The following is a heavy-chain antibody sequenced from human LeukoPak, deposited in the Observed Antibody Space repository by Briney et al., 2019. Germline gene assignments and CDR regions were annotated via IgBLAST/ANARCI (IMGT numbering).Heavy chain of an antibody. J-gene: IGHJ6*03. CDR3: ARDRAVAGWYYYYYYMDV. V-gene: IGHV6-1*01. CDR1: GDSVSSNSAA. CDR2: TYYRSKWYN. D-gene: IGHD6-19*01. Sequence: SQTLSLTCAISGDSVSSNSAAWNWIRQSPSRGLEWLGRTYYRSKWYNDYAVSVKSRITINPDTSKNQFSLQLNSVTPEDTAVYYCARDRAVAGWYYYYYYMDVWGKGTTVTVSS.